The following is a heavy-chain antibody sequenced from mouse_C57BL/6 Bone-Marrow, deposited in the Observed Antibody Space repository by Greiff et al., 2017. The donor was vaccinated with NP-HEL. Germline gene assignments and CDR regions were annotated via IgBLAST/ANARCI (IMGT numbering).Heavy chain of an antibody. CDR1: GFTFSDYY. CDR2: INHDGSST. V-gene: IGHV5-16*01. D-gene: IGHD1-1*01. J-gene: IGHJ1*03. Sequence: DVKLVESEGGLVQPGSSMKLSCTASGFTFSDYYMAWVRQVPEKGLEWVANINHDGSSTYYLDSLKSRFIISRDNAKNILYLQMSSLKSEDTATYYCTRESSPYCYGSSYWYFDVWGTGTTVTVSS. CDR3: TRESSPYCYGSSYWYFDV.